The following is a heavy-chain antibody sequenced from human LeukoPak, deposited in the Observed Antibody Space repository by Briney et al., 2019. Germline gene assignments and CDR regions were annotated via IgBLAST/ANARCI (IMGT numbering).Heavy chain of an antibody. CDR2: ISGSGDIT. CDR3: AKDQVGVHYN. CDR1: GVTFSNYG. Sequence: GGSLRLSCVASGVTFSNYGMIWVRQAPGKGLEWVSTISGSGDITYHADSVKGRFTISRDNSQNTLYLQMNSPRAEDTAVYYCAKDQVGVHYNWGQGTLVTVSS. J-gene: IGHJ4*02. V-gene: IGHV3-23*01. D-gene: IGHD1-26*01.